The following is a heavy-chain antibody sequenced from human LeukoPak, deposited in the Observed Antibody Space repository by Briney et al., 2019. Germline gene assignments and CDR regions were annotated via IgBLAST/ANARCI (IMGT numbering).Heavy chain of an antibody. V-gene: IGHV4-61*02. CDR3: ARTSGYSGYDWVYYFDY. CDR1: GGSISSGSYY. D-gene: IGHD5-12*01. J-gene: IGHJ4*01. CDR2: IYTSGST. Sequence: PSETLSLTCTVSGGSISSGSYYWSWIRQPAGKGLEWIGRIYTSGSTNYNPSLKSRVTISVDTSKNQFSLKLSSVTAADTAVYYCARTSGYSGYDWVYYFDYWGQGTLVTVSS.